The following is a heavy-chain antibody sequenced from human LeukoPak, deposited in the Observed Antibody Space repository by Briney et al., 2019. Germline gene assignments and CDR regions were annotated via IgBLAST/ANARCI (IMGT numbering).Heavy chain of an antibody. CDR1: GGSISSGGYS. V-gene: IGHV4-30-4*07. J-gene: IGHJ4*02. CDR2: IYYSGST. CDR3: ASGQYYYDSRGYQSDY. D-gene: IGHD3-22*01. Sequence: SETLSLTCAVSGGSISSGGYSWSWIRQPPGKGLEWIGYIYYSGSTYYNPSLKSRVTISVDTSKNQSSLQLSSVTAADTAVYYCASGQYYYDSRGYQSDYWGQGTLVTVSS.